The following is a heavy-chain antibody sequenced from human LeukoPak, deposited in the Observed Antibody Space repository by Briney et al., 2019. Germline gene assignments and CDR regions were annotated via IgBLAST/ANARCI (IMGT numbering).Heavy chain of an antibody. Sequence: PSDTLSLTCTVSVDSISSGAYYWTWIRQTPGKGLERLGYVYYSGTTYYNPSLKSRITISVNTSKNQFSLKPGSVTAADTAVYYCTRESRYDYFRATLDVWGKGTTVTVSS. CDR3: TRESRYDYFRATLDV. V-gene: IGHV4-31*03. J-gene: IGHJ6*04. D-gene: IGHD3-16*01. CDR2: VYYSGTT. CDR1: VDSISSGAYY.